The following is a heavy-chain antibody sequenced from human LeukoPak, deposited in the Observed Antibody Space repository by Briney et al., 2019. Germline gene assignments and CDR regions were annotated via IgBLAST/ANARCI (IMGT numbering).Heavy chain of an antibody. CDR1: GFTFSSYA. D-gene: IGHD5-12*01. J-gene: IGHJ4*02. Sequence: PGGSLRLSCAASGFTFSSYAMSWVRPAPGKGLELVSAISGSGGSTYYADSVKSRFTISRNNSKNTLYLQMNSLRAEDTAVYYCAKPPNGGYDLYFDYWGQGTLVTVSS. V-gene: IGHV3-23*01. CDR2: ISGSGGST. CDR3: AKPPNGGYDLYFDY.